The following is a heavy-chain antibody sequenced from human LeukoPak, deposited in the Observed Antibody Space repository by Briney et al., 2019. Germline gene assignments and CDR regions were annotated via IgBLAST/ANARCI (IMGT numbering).Heavy chain of an antibody. J-gene: IGHJ4*02. CDR1: GYTFTSYY. CDR3: ARGDYDFWSGSKYADY. Sequence: ASVKVSCKASGYTFTSYYMHWVRQAPGQGLEWMGIINPSGGSTSYAQKFQGRVTMTRDMSTSTVYMELSRLRSDDTAVYYCARGDYDFWSGSKYADYWGQGTLVTVSS. D-gene: IGHD3-3*01. V-gene: IGHV1-46*01. CDR2: INPSGGST.